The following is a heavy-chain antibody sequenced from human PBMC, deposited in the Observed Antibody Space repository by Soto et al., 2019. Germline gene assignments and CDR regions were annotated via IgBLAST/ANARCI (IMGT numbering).Heavy chain of an antibody. CDR3: ARGHCSSTSCYLRDYYYGMDV. V-gene: IGHV1-18*04. CDR1: GYTFSSYG. J-gene: IGHJ6*02. Sequence: GASVKGSFRASGYTFSSYGIRWVRQAPGQGLEWMGCIIAYNGNTNCAQKLQGRVTMTTDRSTSTDYMELRSLRSDDTAVYYCARGHCSSTSCYLRDYYYGMDVWGQGTTVTVSS. CDR2: IIAYNGNT. D-gene: IGHD2-2*01.